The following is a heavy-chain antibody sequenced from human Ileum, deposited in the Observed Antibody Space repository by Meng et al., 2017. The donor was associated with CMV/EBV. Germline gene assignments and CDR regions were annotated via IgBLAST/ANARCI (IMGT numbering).Heavy chain of an antibody. J-gene: IGHJ3*02. Sequence: GSLRLSCSISGGSISTSYWNWIRQPPGKGLEWIGYIYYSGSTNYNPSLESRVTISMDTSKNQFSLKLNSVTAADTAVYYCARNRLMDTFDIWGQGTMV. CDR3: ARNRLMDTFDI. D-gene: IGHD5-12*01. CDR2: IYYSGST. CDR1: GGSISTSY. V-gene: IGHV4-59*01.